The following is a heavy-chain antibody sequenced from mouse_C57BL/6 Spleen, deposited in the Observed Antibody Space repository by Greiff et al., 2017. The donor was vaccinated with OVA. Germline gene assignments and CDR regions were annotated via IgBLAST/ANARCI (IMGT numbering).Heavy chain of an antibody. CDR2: INPDNGGT. D-gene: IGHD2-3*01. V-gene: IGHV1-26*01. CDR1: GYTFTDYY. CDR3: SVSDDGYCGVY. J-gene: IGHJ2*01. Sequence: EVQLQQSGPELVKPGASVKISCKASGYTFTDYYMNWVKQSHGKSLEWIGDINPDNGGTSYNQKFKGKATLTVDKSSRTAYMELRSLTSEYSAVSSCSVSDDGYCGVYWGPGTTLTVSS.